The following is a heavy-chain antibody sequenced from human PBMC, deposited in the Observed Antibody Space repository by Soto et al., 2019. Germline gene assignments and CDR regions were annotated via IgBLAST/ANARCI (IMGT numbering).Heavy chain of an antibody. CDR3: AKDGSHNFDY. CDR1: GYTFTSYA. V-gene: IGHV1-3*01. CDR2: INAGNGNT. Sequence: ASVKVSCKASGYTFTSYARHWVRQAPGQRLEWMGWINAGNGNTKYSQKFQGRVTITRDTSASTAYMELNSLRAEDTAVYYCAKDGSHNFDYWGQGTLVTVSS. J-gene: IGHJ4*02. D-gene: IGHD1-26*01.